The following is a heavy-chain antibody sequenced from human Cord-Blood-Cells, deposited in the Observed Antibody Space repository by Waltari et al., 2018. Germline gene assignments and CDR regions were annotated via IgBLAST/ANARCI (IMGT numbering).Heavy chain of an antibody. CDR2: IIPIFGTA. D-gene: IGHD3-3*01. V-gene: IGHV1-69*06. Sequence: QVQLVQSGAEVKKPGSSVKVSCKASGGTFSSYAISWVRQAPGQGLEWMGGIIPIFGTANYAQKCQGRVTITADKSTSTAYMELSSLRSEDTAVYYCARGDFWSGYYANWYFDLWGRGTLVTVSS. CDR3: ARGDFWSGYYANWYFDL. CDR1: GGTFSSYA. J-gene: IGHJ2*01.